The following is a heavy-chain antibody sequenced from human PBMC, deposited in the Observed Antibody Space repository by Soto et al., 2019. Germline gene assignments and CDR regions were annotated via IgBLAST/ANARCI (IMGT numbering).Heavy chain of an antibody. CDR1: GFPFDRYA. J-gene: IGHJ3*01. CDR2: IWHDGSYT. D-gene: IGHD6-19*01. Sequence: QVHLAESGGGVVQPGTSLRLSCAASGFPFDRYAIHWVRQDPGKGLEWVAAIWHDGSYTYYGESVKGRFLISRDNSKNTVFLEMNSLRAEDAAVYFCAKGRIAVAAGAFDSWGPGTRVIVPS. V-gene: IGHV3-33*03. CDR3: AKGRIAVAAGAFDS.